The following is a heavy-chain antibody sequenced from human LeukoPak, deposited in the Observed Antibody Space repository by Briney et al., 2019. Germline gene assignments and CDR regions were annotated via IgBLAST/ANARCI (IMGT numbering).Heavy chain of an antibody. V-gene: IGHV4-34*01. CDR3: ARGKVVSSSWSLRGALFDY. CDR1: GGSFSGYY. J-gene: IGHJ4*02. Sequence: PSETLSLTCAVYGGSFSGYYWSWIRQPPGKGLEWIGEINHSGSTNYNPSLKSRVTISVDTSKNQFSLKLSSVTAADTAVYYCARGKVVSSSWSLRGALFDYWGQGTLVTVSS. D-gene: IGHD6-13*01. CDR2: INHSGST.